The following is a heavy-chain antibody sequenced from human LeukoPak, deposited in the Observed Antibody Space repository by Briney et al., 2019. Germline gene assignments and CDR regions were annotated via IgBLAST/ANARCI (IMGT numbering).Heavy chain of an antibody. CDR1: GFTFSSYW. V-gene: IGHV3-7*01. Sequence: RGSLRLSCAASGFTFSSYWMSWVRQAPGKGLEWVANIKQDGSEKYYVDSVKGRSTISRDNAKNSLYLQMNSLRAEDTAVYYCARAAYGGNHYYYYGMDVWGQGTTVTVSS. CDR3: ARAAYGGNHYYYYGMDV. J-gene: IGHJ6*02. CDR2: IKQDGSEK. D-gene: IGHD2-15*01.